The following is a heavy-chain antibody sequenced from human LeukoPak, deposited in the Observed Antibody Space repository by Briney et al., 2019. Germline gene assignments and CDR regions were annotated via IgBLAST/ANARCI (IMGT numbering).Heavy chain of an antibody. J-gene: IGHJ5*02. CDR1: GFTFTNFE. Sequence: GGSLRLSCAASGFTFTNFEMNWVRQAPGKGLEWVSYISYSGSTTSYADSVKGRFTISRDNAKNSLYLQMNSLRAEDTAVYYCARAGPPAFDPWGQGTLVAVSS. CDR3: ARAGPPAFDP. V-gene: IGHV3-48*03. CDR2: ISYSGSTT.